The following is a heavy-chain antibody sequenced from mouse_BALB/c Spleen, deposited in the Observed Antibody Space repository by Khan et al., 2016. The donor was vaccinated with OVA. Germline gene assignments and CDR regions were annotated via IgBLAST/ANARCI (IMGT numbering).Heavy chain of an antibody. J-gene: IGHJ3*01. D-gene: IGHD2-3*01. CDR2: MNPNTGNT. Sequence: VQLKESGPDLVKPGASVKMSCKASGYSFTAYYINWVKLSQGQSLESIGRMNPNTGNTHYNQKFKDKALLIVDTSSSTAYMELRSLTSEDSAVYYCTRGYYFFAHWGQGTLVTVSA. V-gene: IGHV1-19*01. CDR1: GYSFTAYY. CDR3: TRGYYFFAH.